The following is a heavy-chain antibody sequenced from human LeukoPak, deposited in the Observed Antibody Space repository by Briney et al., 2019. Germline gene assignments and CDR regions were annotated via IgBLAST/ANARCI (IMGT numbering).Heavy chain of an antibody. CDR3: AREGDGYRPVE. J-gene: IGHJ4*02. V-gene: IGHV4-59*01. CDR2: IYYSGST. Sequence: SETLSLTRTVSGGSISSYYWSWIRQPPGKGLEWIGYIYYSGSTNYNPSLKSRVSISVDTSKNQFSLKLSSVTAADTAVYYCAREGDGYRPVEWGQGTLVTVSS. CDR1: GGSISSYY. D-gene: IGHD5-18*01.